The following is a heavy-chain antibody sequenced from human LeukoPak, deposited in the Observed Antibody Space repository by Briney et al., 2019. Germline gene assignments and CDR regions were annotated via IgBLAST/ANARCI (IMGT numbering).Heavy chain of an antibody. D-gene: IGHD1-1*01. Sequence: GGSLRLSCAASGFTVSSNYMSWVRQAPGKGLEWVSVIYSGGSTYYADSVKGRFTISRDNSKNTLYLQMNSLRAEDTAVYYCARGSTLPRHDYWGQGTLVTVSS. V-gene: IGHV3-66*01. CDR1: GFTVSSNY. J-gene: IGHJ4*02. CDR2: IYSGGST. CDR3: ARGSTLPRHDY.